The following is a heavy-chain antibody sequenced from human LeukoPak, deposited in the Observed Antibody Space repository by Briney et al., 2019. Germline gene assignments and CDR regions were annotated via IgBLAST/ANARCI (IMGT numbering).Heavy chain of an antibody. V-gene: IGHV3-48*03. J-gene: IGHJ4*02. CDR3: ATEPHSSGFDY. CDR1: GFTVRSYE. Sequence: PGGSLRLSCAASGFTVRSYEMNWVRQAPGKGLEWVSYISSSGNTIYYADSVKGRFTISRDNAKNSLYLQMNSLRAEDTAVYYCATEPHSSGFDYWGQGTLVTVSS. CDR2: ISSSGNTI. D-gene: IGHD6-19*01.